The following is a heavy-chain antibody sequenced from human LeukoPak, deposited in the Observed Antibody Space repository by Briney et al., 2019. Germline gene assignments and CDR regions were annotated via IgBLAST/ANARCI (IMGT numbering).Heavy chain of an antibody. CDR1: GFTGSSNY. Sequence: GGSLRLSCAASGFTGSSNYMIWFRQAPGKGLEWVSVIYSGGSTYYADSVKGRFTISRHNSKNTLYLQMNSLRAEDTAVYYCASDAYDYVWGSGAFDIWGQGTMVTVSS. J-gene: IGHJ3*02. CDR2: IYSGGST. V-gene: IGHV3-53*04. CDR3: ASDAYDYVWGSGAFDI. D-gene: IGHD3-16*01.